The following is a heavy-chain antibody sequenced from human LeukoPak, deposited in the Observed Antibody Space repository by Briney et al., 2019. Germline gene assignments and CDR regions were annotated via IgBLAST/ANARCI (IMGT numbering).Heavy chain of an antibody. D-gene: IGHD3-22*01. J-gene: IGHJ6*03. Sequence: ASVKVSCKAFGYTFTSNYMHWVRQAPGQGPEWMGVISPSGGSTTYAQKFQGRVTLTRDMSTSTDYLELSSLRSEDTAVYYCARDYYYDSSGYYYYYYMDVWGKGTTVTISS. CDR3: ARDYYYDSSGYYYYYYMDV. V-gene: IGHV1-46*01. CDR1: GYTFTSNY. CDR2: ISPSGGST.